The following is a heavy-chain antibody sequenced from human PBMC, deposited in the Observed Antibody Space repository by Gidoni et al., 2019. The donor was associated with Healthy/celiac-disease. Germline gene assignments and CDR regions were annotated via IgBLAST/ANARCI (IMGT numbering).Heavy chain of an antibody. V-gene: IGHV4-31*03. Sequence: QVQLQESGPGLVKPSQTLSLTCTVSGGSISSGGYYWSWIRQHPGKGLEWIGYIYYSGSTYYNPSLKSRVTISVDTSKNQFSLKLSSVTAADTAVYYCARVRVVTAIINWFDPWGQGTLVTVSS. CDR2: IYYSGST. CDR3: ARVRVVTAIINWFDP. CDR1: GGSISSGGYY. D-gene: IGHD2-21*02. J-gene: IGHJ5*02.